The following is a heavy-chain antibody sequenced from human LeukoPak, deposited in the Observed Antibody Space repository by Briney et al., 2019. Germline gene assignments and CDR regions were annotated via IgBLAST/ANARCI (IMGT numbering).Heavy chain of an antibody. CDR3: ARGTGDTAINAGTVPLDY. V-gene: IGHV1-8*03. D-gene: IGHD5-18*01. J-gene: IGHJ4*02. CDR2: MNPNSGNT. CDR1: GYTFTSYD. Sequence: ASVKVSCKASGYTFTSYDINWVRQATGQGLEWMGWMNPNSGNTGYAQKFQGRVTITRNTSISTAYMDLRSLRSEDTAVYYCARGTGDTAINAGTVPLDYWGQGTLVTVSS.